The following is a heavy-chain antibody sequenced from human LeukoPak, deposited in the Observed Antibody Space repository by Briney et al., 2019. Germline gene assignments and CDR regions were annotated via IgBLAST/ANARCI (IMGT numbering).Heavy chain of an antibody. V-gene: IGHV3-74*01. J-gene: IGHJ4*02. D-gene: IGHD6-19*01. CDR2: LDTGGRTT. CDR3: ASGLLMAGGTLDH. Sequence: QPGGSLGLSCAASGFTFRSHWMHWVRQAPGEGLVWVSRLDTGGRTTTYADSVRGRFTISRDNAKDTLYLQMNSLRAEDTAVYYCASGLLMAGGTLDHWGRGTLVTVSS. CDR1: GFTFRSHW.